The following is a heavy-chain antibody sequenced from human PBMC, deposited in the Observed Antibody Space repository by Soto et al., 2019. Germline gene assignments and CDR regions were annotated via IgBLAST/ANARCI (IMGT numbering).Heavy chain of an antibody. CDR3: AKGIAVAASPFDP. J-gene: IGHJ5*02. Sequence: QVQLVESGGGVVQPGRSLRLSCAASGFTFSSYGMHWVRQAPDKGLEWVAVISYDGSNKYYADSVKGRFTISRDNSKNTLYLQMNSLRAEDTAVYYCAKGIAVAASPFDPWGQGTLVTVSS. D-gene: IGHD6-19*01. CDR1: GFTFSSYG. V-gene: IGHV3-30*18. CDR2: ISYDGSNK.